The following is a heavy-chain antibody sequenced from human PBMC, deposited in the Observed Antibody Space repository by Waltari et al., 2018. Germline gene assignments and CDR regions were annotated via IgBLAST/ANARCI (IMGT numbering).Heavy chain of an antibody. V-gene: IGHV3-30*03. D-gene: IGHD6-19*01. CDR3: ARENRQWLAPEPYYFDY. Sequence: QVQLVESGGGVVQPGRSLRLSCAASGFIFSALGRHWVRQAPGKGLEWVAVLSYDGSNKYYADSLKGRFTISRDNSNNTLYLQMNTLTPEDTAVYFCARENRQWLAPEPYYFDYWGLGTLVTVTS. CDR2: LSYDGSNK. CDR1: GFIFSALG. J-gene: IGHJ4*02.